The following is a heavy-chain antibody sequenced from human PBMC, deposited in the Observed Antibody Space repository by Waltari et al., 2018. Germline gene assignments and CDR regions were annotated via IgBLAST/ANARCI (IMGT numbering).Heavy chain of an antibody. Sequence: EVQLVESGGGLVQPGGSXRLSCAASGFXFSSYSMNWVRQAPGKGLEWVSYISSSXMSTSTIYXADSXKGXFTXSXDXAKNSLYLXXNSLXAEDTAVYYXXRVGGDYXGQGTLVTVXS. V-gene: IGHV3-48*01. D-gene: IGHD3-3*01. CDR2: ISSSXMSTSTI. CDR1: GFXFSSYS. CDR3: XRVGGDY. J-gene: IGHJ4*02.